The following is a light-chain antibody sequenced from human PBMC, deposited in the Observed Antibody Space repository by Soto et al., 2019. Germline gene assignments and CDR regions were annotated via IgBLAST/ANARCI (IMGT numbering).Light chain of an antibody. CDR1: TGSIASNY. CDR2: EDN. V-gene: IGLV6-57*03. Sequence: NFMLTQSHSVSESPGKTVTISCTRSTGSIASNYVQWYQQRPGSAPTTVIYEDNRRPSGVPDRFSGSIDSSSNSASLTISGLQTEDEADYYCQSYDSRNGVIFGGGTKVTVL. CDR3: QSYDSRNGVI. J-gene: IGLJ2*01.